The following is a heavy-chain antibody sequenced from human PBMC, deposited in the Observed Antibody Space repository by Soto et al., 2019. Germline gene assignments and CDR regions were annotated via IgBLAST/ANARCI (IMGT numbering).Heavy chain of an antibody. D-gene: IGHD2-15*01. CDR2: INSDGSVS. J-gene: IGHJ6*03. CDR3: ARGDCVGGTCYSLAGSFYYYMDV. Sequence: EVQLVESGGGLVQPGGSLRLSCVASGFTFSNYWMYWVRQAPGEGLVWVSRINSDGSVSSYADSVKGRLTISRDNVKNTLYLQMDGLRAEDTAVYYCARGDCVGGTCYSLAGSFYYYMDVWGKGTTVTV. CDR1: GFTFSNYW. V-gene: IGHV3-74*01.